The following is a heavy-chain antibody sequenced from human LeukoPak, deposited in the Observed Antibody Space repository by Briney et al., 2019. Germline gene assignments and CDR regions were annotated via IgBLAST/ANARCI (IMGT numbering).Heavy chain of an antibody. J-gene: IGHJ3*02. Sequence: GASVKVSCKASGYTFTGYYMHWVRQAPGQGLEWMGWTNPKNGAAGYAQNFQGRVTFTRDTSINTAYMELSSLRSEDTAVYYCARADYEGNNWNDDAFDIWGQGTMVTVSS. CDR3: ARADYEGNNWNDDAFDI. CDR2: TNPKNGAA. V-gene: IGHV1-8*03. CDR1: GYTFTGYY. D-gene: IGHD1-1*01.